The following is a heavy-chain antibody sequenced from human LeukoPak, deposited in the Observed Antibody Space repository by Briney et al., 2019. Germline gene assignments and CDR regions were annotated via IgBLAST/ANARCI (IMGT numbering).Heavy chain of an antibody. D-gene: IGHD3-16*02. Sequence: GSLRLSCTASGFTFSGAWMTWVRQPPGKGLEWIGEINHSGSTNYNPSLKSRVTISVDTSKNQFSLKLSSVTAADTAVYYCARGGMITFGGVIVEEDFDYWGQGTLVTVSS. CDR1: GFTFSGAW. CDR2: INHSGST. V-gene: IGHV4-34*01. J-gene: IGHJ4*02. CDR3: ARGGMITFGGVIVEEDFDY.